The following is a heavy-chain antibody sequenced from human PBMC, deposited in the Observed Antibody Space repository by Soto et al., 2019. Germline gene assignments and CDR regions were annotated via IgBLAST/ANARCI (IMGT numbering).Heavy chain of an antibody. J-gene: IGHJ6*03. D-gene: IGHD2-8*01. CDR2: ISGSGGST. V-gene: IGHV3-23*01. CDR3: AKLPGGYCTNGVCYTRGSYYYMDV. Sequence: GGSLRLSCAASGFTFSSYAMSWVRQAPGKGLEWVSAISGSGGSTYYADSVKGRFTISRDNSKNTLYLQMNSLRAEDTAVYYCAKLPGGYCTNGVCYTRGSYYYMDVWGKGTTVTVSS. CDR1: GFTFSSYA.